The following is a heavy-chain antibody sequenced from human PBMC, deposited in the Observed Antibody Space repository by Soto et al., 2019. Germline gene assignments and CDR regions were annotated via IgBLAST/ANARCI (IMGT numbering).Heavy chain of an antibody. D-gene: IGHD3-16*01. V-gene: IGHV4-59*01. CDR1: GGSMSPYY. J-gene: IGHJ4*02. CDR2: IYFSENI. Sequence: SETLSLTCTVSGGSMSPYYWIWIRQTPGKGLEWIAYIYFSENIKYNPSLTSRVTISLDTSKNQFSLKLSSMTAADTAVYYCAAEGGSKTFWGQGILVTVSS. CDR3: AAEGGSKTF.